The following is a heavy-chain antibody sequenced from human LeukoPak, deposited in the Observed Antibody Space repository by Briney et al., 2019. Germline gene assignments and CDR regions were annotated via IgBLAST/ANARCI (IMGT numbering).Heavy chain of an antibody. CDR2: VYDSGST. D-gene: IGHD2-15*01. CDR1: GASIRSYY. Sequence: SETLSLTCIVSGASIRSYYWSWVRQPPGKGLEWFGYVYDSGSTSYNPSLKSRVTISIDTSKTQFSLKLSSVTAADTAVYYCARSLNAAPKLWAFDIWGQGAMVTVSS. V-gene: IGHV4-4*08. J-gene: IGHJ3*02. CDR3: ARSLNAAPKLWAFDI.